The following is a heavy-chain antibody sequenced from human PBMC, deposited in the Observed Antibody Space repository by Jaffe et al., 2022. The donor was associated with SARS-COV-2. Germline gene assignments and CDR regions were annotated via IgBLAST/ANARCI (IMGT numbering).Heavy chain of an antibody. CDR3: ARWVCGDYLDYYYYGMDV. Sequence: EVQLVESGGGLVKPGGSLRLSCAASGFTFSSYSMNWVRQAPGKGLEWVSSISSSSSYIYYADSVKGRFTISRDNAKNSLYLQMNSLRAEDTAVYYCARWVCGDYLDYYYYGMDVWGQGTTVTVSS. CDR1: GFTFSSYS. V-gene: IGHV3-21*01. J-gene: IGHJ6*02. CDR2: ISSSSSYI. D-gene: IGHD2-21*02.